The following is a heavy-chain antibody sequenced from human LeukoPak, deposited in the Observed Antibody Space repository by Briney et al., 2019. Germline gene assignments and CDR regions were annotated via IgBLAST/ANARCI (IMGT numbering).Heavy chain of an antibody. CDR3: ARVTGYMTEDYFDY. D-gene: IGHD6-13*01. CDR1: GGSFSGYY. V-gene: IGHV4-34*01. CDR2: INHSGST. Sequence: SETLSLACAVYGGSFSGYYWSWIRQPPGKGLEWIGEINHSGSTNYNPSLKSRVTISVDTSKNQFSLKLSSVTAADTAVYYCARVTGYMTEDYFDYWGQGTLITVSS. J-gene: IGHJ4*02.